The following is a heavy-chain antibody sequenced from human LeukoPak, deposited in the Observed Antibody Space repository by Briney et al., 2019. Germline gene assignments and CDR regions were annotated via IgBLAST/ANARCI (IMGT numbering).Heavy chain of an antibody. D-gene: IGHD5-12*01. V-gene: IGHV3-48*01. CDR2: ITGSGEIS. CDR3: ARENAVATGAFDY. Sequence: GGSLRLSCAASGFTFSSYGISWLRQAPGKGLEWVSHITGSGEISHYADSVQGRFTISRDNAKNSLYLQMNSLRAEDTAVYCCARENAVATGAFDYWGRGTLVTVSS. J-gene: IGHJ4*02. CDR1: GFTFSSYG.